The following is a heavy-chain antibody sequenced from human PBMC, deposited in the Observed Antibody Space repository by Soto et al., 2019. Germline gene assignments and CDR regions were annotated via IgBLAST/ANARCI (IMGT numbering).Heavy chain of an antibody. J-gene: IGHJ5*02. CDR3: ARLTXGGVIVLRGYSLWWFDP. CDR2: INHSGST. CDR1: GGSFSCYY. Sequence: SETLSLTCAVYGGSFSCYYWSWIRQPPGKGLEWIGEINHSGSTNYNPSLKSRVTISVDTSKNQFSLKLSSVTAADTAVYYCARLTXGGVIVLRGYSLWWFDPWGQGTLVTVSS. V-gene: IGHV4-34*01. D-gene: IGHD3-16*02.